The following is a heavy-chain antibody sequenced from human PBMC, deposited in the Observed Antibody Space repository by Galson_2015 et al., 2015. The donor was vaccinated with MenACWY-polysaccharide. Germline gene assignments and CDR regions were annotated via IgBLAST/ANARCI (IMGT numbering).Heavy chain of an antibody. CDR2: FVVGSGLR. CDR3: ATGGYSYGYRGYYFDY. D-gene: IGHD5-18*01. CDR1: GFTSSISA. V-gene: IGHV1-58*02. J-gene: IGHJ4*02. Sequence: SVKVSCKASGFTSSISAIQWVRQARGQRLEWIGGFVVGSGLRNRAQKYQERVTITWDMSTRTAYMELSSLRSEDTAVYYCATGGYSYGYRGYYFDYWGQGTLVAVSS.